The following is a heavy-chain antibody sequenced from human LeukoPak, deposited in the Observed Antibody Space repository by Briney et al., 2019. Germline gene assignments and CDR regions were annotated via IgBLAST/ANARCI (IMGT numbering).Heavy chain of an antibody. J-gene: IGHJ3*02. Sequence: GESLKISCKGSGYSFTSYWIGWVRQMPGKDLEWMGIIYPGDSDTRYSPSFQGQVTISADKSISTAYLQWSSLKASDTAMYYCARQPRDHCSGGSCYSWGSLGDAFDIWGQGTMVTVSS. D-gene: IGHD2-15*01. V-gene: IGHV5-51*01. CDR2: IYPGDSDT. CDR3: ARQPRDHCSGGSCYSWGSLGDAFDI. CDR1: GYSFTSYW.